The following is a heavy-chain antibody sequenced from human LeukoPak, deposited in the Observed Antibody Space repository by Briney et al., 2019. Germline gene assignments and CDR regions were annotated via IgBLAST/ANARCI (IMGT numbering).Heavy chain of an antibody. CDR1: GYTFTSYA. D-gene: IGHD2-21*02. Sequence: ASVKVSCKASGYTFTSYAMNWVRQAPGQGLEWMGWINTNAGNPTYAQGFTGRFVFSLDTSVSTAYLQISSLKAEDTAVYYCASQEGGIVVVTATPGAFDIWGQGTMVTVSS. CDR3: ASQEGGIVVVTATPGAFDI. J-gene: IGHJ3*02. V-gene: IGHV7-4-1*02. CDR2: INTNAGNP.